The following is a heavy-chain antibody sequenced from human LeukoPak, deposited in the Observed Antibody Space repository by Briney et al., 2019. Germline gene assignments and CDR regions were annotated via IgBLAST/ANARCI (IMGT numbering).Heavy chain of an antibody. D-gene: IGHD3-22*01. CDR2: IKQDGSEE. Sequence: GGSLRLSCAASGFTFSSYCMSWVRQAPGKGLEWVANIKQDGSEEYYVDSVKGRFTISRDTSKNTLYMQMDSLRAEDTAVYYCASGDTTGYSGDAFNIWGQGTMVTVSS. J-gene: IGHJ3*02. CDR1: GFTFSSYC. CDR3: ASGDTTGYSGDAFNI. V-gene: IGHV3-7*02.